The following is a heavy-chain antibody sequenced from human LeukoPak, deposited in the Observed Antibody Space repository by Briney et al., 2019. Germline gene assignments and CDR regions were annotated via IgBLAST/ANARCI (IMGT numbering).Heavy chain of an antibody. Sequence: ASETLSLTCAVYGGSFSGYYWSWIRQPPGKGLEWIGEINHSGSTNYNPSLKSRVTISVDTSKNQFSLKLSSVTAADTAVYYCARGRIVVVTASPSYWFDPWGQGTLVTVSS. CDR3: ARGRIVVVTASPSYWFDP. V-gene: IGHV4-34*01. D-gene: IGHD2-21*02. J-gene: IGHJ5*02. CDR2: INHSGST. CDR1: GGSFSGYY.